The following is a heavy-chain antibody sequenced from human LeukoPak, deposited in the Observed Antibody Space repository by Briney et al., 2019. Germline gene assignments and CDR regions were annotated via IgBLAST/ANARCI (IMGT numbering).Heavy chain of an antibody. J-gene: IGHJ4*02. CDR3: AKIAAAGFEGPDY. D-gene: IGHD6-13*01. CDR1: GGSISSGGYY. V-gene: IGHV4-31*03. CDR2: IYYSGST. Sequence: SETLSLTCTVSGGSISSGGYYWSWIRQHPGKGLEWIGYIYYSGSTYYNPSLKSRVTIPVDTSKNQFSLKLSSVTAADTAVYYCAKIAAAGFEGPDYWGQGTLVTVSS.